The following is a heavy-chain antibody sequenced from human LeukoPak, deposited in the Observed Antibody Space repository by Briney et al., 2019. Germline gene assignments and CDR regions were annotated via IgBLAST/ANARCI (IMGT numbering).Heavy chain of an antibody. CDR1: GGSISSSSYY. CDR3: ARQVERKYSSSSFCDY. Sequence: SETLSLTCTVSGGSISSSSYYWGWIRQPPGKGLEWIGSIYYSGSTYYNPSLKSRVTISVDTSKNQFSLKLSSVTAADTAVYYCARQVERKYSSSSFCDYWGQGTLVTVSS. D-gene: IGHD6-6*01. V-gene: IGHV4-39*01. J-gene: IGHJ4*02. CDR2: IYYSGST.